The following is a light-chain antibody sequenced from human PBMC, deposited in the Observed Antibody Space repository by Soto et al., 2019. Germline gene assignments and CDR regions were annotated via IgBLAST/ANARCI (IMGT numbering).Light chain of an antibody. V-gene: IGLV1-44*01. J-gene: IGLJ2*01. CDR3: EAWDDSLNGVV. CDR1: SSNIGRNT. CDR2: SND. Sequence: QSVVTQPPSASGTPGQRVTIACSGSSSNIGRNTVHWYQQLPGTTPKLLIYSNDQRPSGVPDRFSGSKSGSSASLAISGLQSEDEADYYCEAWDDSLNGVVFGGGTKLTVL.